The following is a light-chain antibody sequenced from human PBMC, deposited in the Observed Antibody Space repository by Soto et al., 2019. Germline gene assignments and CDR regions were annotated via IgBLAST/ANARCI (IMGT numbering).Light chain of an antibody. CDR1: QIISNL. V-gene: IGKV1-39*01. CDR3: QQTFSTSIT. CDR2: DVS. J-gene: IGKJ5*01. Sequence: DIQLTQSPSSLSASVGDRVTITCRASQIISNLLNWYQQRSGEAPKLLLYDVSTLQTGVPSRFSGSGSGTDFSLTISSLQTEDLGTYECQQTFSTSITFGQGTRVEIK.